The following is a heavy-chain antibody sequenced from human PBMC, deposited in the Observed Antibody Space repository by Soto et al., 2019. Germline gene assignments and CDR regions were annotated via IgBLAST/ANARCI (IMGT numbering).Heavy chain of an antibody. CDR3: ARDQGVVVTADNWFDP. CDR1: GGSITDYS. D-gene: IGHD2-21*02. J-gene: IGHJ5*02. CDR2: IFSSGST. Sequence: PSETLSLTCTVSGGSITDYSWVWIRQPAGKRLEWIGRIFSSGSTIYNPSLKGRITMSLDTSKNQFSLKLNSATATDTAVYFCARDQGVVVTADNWFDPWGQGILVTVSS. V-gene: IGHV4-4*07.